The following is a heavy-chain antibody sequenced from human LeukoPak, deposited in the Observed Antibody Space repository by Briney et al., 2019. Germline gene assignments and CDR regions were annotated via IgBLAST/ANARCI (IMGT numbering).Heavy chain of an antibody. CDR1: GFTFDDYT. Sequence: GGSLRLSCAASGFTFDDYTMHWVRQAPGKGLEWVSLISWDGGSTYYADSVKGRFTISRDDSKNSLYLQMNSLRTEDTALYYCAKDRLPTVTTGYFDYWGQGTLVTVSS. D-gene: IGHD4-17*01. J-gene: IGHJ4*02. CDR2: ISWDGGST. CDR3: AKDRLPTVTTGYFDY. V-gene: IGHV3-43*01.